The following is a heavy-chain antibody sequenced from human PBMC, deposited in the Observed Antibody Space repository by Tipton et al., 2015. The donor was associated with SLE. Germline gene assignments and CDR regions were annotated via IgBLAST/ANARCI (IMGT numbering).Heavy chain of an antibody. D-gene: IGHD5-12*01. V-gene: IGHV4-4*08. J-gene: IGHJ3*02. CDR3: ASKGYSGYANAFDI. Sequence: LRLSCAASGFTFSGSAMHWVRQASGKGLEWVGHIYTSGSTYYNPSLKSRVTISVDTSKNQFSLKPSSVTAADTAVYYCASKGYSGYANAFDIWGQGTMVTVSS. CDR1: GFTFSGSA. CDR2: IYTSGST.